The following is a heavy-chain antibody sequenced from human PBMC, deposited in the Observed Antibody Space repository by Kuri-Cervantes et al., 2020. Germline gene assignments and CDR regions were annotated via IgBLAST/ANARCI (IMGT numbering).Heavy chain of an antibody. J-gene: IGHJ4*02. Sequence: GESLKISCAASGFTFSNAWMSWVRQAPGKGLEWVAVIWYDGSNKYYADSVKGRFTISRDNSKNTLYLQMNSLRAEDTAVYYCARGLRAYCSVISCYQFAYWGQGTLVTVSS. D-gene: IGHD2-15*01. CDR3: ARGLRAYCSVISCYQFAY. V-gene: IGHV3-33*08. CDR1: GFTFSNAW. CDR2: IWYDGSNK.